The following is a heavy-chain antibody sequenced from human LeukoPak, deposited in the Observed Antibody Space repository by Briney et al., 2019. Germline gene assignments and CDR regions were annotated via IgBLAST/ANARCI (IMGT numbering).Heavy chain of an antibody. D-gene: IGHD1-26*01. CDR2: ISYDGSDK. J-gene: IGHJ5*02. V-gene: IGHV3-30-3*01. CDR3: AREPRDYSGGWFDP. Sequence: GGSLRHSFAPPGFTSSGHAIHGVGQPPARGVEGVAAISYDGSDKYYSESVKGRSTISRDNSNNMVYLLMDNLGAEDTAVYFCAREPRDYSGGWFDPWGQGTLVTVSS. CDR1: GFTSSGHA.